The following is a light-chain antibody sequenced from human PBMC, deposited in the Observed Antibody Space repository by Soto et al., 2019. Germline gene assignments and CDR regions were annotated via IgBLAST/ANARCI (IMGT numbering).Light chain of an antibody. CDR3: QHYNSYSEA. CDR2: KAS. J-gene: IGKJ1*01. V-gene: IGKV1-5*03. CDR1: QTISSW. Sequence: DIELTQSPSTLSGSVGDRVTITCRASQTISSWLAWYQQKPGKAPKLLIYKASTLTSGVPSRFRGSGSGTEFTLTISRLQTDDFATYYCQHYNSYSEAFGQGTKVDIK.